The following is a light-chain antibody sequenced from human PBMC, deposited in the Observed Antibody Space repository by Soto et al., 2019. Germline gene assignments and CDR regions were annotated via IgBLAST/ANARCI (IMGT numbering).Light chain of an antibody. Sequence: EIGMTQSPATLSVSPGERATLSCRASQSVSSNLAWYQQKPGQAPRLLIYGASTRATGIPARFSGSGSGTEFTLTISSLQSEDFAVYYCQQYNNWTLTFGQGTKVDIK. J-gene: IGKJ1*01. CDR2: GAS. CDR3: QQYNNWTLT. CDR1: QSVSSN. V-gene: IGKV3-15*01.